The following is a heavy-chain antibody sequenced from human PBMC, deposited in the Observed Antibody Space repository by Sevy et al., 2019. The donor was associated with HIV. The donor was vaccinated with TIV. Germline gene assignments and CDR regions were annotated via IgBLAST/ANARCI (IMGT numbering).Heavy chain of an antibody. CDR2: ISSSGTTI. J-gene: IGHJ6*02. CDR1: GFTFSDYY. V-gene: IGHV3-11*04. CDR3: ARGYYTMDV. Sequence: GGSLRLSCAASGFTFSDYYMGWIRQAPGKGLDWVSYISSSGTTIYYADSVKGRFTISRDNTKNSLFLQMDSLRAEDTAVCYCARGYYTMDVWGQGTTVTVSS.